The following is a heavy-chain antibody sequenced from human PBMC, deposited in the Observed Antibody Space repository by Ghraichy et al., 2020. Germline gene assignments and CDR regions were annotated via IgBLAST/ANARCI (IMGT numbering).Heavy chain of an antibody. J-gene: IGHJ4*02. CDR2: IWYDGSNK. V-gene: IGHV3-33*01. CDR3: ARDPFEPGQRGHQLGYFDY. Sequence: GESLNISCAASGFTFSSYGMHWVRQAPGKGLEWVAVIWYDGSNKYYADSVKGRFTISRDNSKNTLYLQMNSLRAEDTAVYYCARDPFEPGQRGHQLGYFDYWGQGTLVTVSS. CDR1: GFTFSSYG. D-gene: IGHD1-14*01.